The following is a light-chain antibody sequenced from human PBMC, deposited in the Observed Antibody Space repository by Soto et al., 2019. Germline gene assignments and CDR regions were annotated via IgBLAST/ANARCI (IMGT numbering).Light chain of an antibody. J-gene: IGLJ1*01. V-gene: IGLV2-8*01. Sequence: QSVLTQPPSASGSPGQSVTISCTGTSSDVGGYXYVSWYQQHPGKAPKLMIYEVSKRPSGVPDRFSGSKSGNTASLTVSGLQAEDEADYYCSSYAGSNNFVFGTGTKVTVL. CDR1: SSDVGGYXY. CDR3: SSYAGSNNFV. CDR2: EVS.